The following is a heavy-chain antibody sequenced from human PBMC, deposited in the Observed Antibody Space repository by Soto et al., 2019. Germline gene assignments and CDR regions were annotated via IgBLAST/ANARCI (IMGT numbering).Heavy chain of an antibody. D-gene: IGHD3-3*01. Sequence: GGSLRLSCETSGFTFSNYWMSWVRQVPGKGPEWEANIREDGSEKYYVDSVKGRFAISRDNAQNSLFLQMNSLRAEDTAVYYCARDYLFSAFWTGYTRYFDFWGQGALFTVAS. CDR1: GFTFSNYW. V-gene: IGHV3-7*03. CDR3: ARDYLFSAFWTGYTRYFDF. J-gene: IGHJ4*02. CDR2: IREDGSEK.